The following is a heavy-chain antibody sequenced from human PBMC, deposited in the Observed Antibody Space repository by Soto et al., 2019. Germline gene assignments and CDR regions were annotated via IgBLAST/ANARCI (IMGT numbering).Heavy chain of an antibody. CDR3: ARILYNWNYAFDY. Sequence: EPLKISCKGSGYSFTSYWIGWVRQMPGKGLEWMGIIYPGDSDTRYSPSFQGQVTISADKSISTAYLQWSSLKASDTAMYYCARILYNWNYAFDYWGQGTLVTVSS. D-gene: IGHD1-7*01. J-gene: IGHJ4*02. V-gene: IGHV5-51*01. CDR1: GYSFTSYW. CDR2: IYPGDSDT.